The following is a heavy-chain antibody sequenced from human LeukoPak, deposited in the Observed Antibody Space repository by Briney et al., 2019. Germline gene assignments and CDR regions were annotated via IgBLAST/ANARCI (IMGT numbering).Heavy chain of an antibody. J-gene: IGHJ6*02. V-gene: IGHV7-4-1*02. CDR3: AQVVVVPAATYYYYGMDV. D-gene: IGHD2-2*01. CDR2: INTNTGNP. CDR1: GYTFTSYA. Sequence: GASVKVSCKASGYTFTSYAMNWVRQAPGQGLEWMGWINTNTGNPTYAQDLTGRFVFSLDTSVSTAYLQISSLKAEDTAVYYCAQVVVVPAATYYYYGMDVWGQGTTVTVSS.